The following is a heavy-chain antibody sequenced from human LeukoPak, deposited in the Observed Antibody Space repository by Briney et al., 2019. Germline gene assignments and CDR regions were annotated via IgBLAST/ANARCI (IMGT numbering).Heavy chain of an antibody. CDR2: INHSGST. J-gene: IGHJ5*02. CDR1: GGSFSGYY. V-gene: IGHV4-34*01. CDR3: ARGGILLWFGELLSRYNWFDP. D-gene: IGHD3-10*01. Sequence: SETLSLTCAVYGGSFSGYYWSWISQPPGKGLEWNGAINHSGSTNYNPSLKSRVTISVDTSKNQFSLKLSSVTAADTAVYYCARGGILLWFGELLSRYNWFDPWGQGTLVTVSS.